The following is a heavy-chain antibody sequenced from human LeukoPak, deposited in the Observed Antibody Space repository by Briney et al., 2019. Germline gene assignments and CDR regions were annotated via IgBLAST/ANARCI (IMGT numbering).Heavy chain of an antibody. D-gene: IGHD3-10*01. V-gene: IGHV3-30-3*01. J-gene: IGHJ5*02. Sequence: PGRSLRLSCAASGFTFSSYAMHWVRQAPGKGLEWLAVISYDGSNKYYADSVKGRFTISRDNSKNTLYLQMNSLRAEDTAVYYCARDTARFGELPDWFDPWGQGTLVTVSS. CDR2: ISYDGSNK. CDR3: ARDTARFGELPDWFDP. CDR1: GFTFSSYA.